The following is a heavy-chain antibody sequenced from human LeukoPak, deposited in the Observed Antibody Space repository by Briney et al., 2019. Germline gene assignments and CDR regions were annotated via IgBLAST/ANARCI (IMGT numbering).Heavy chain of an antibody. J-gene: IGHJ4*02. D-gene: IGHD2-2*01. Sequence: SETLSLTCTVSGASISGSSYYWGWIRQPPGKGLEWIGSIYYSGSTYYNPSLKSRVTISVDTSKNQFSLKLKSVTASDTAMYYCARVGLDISTHLDYWGQGTLVTVSS. CDR2: IYYSGST. CDR3: ARVGLDISTHLDY. V-gene: IGHV4-39*07. CDR1: GASISGSSYY.